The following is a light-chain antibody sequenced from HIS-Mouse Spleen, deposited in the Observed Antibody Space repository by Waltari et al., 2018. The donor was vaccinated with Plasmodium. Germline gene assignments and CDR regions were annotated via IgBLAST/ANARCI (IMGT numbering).Light chain of an antibody. J-gene: IGLJ2*01. Sequence: QLVLTQSPSASASLGASVKLTCTLSSGHSSYAIAWHQQQPEKGPRYLMKLNSDGRHSKGDGIPARLSGSSSGAERYLTISSLQSEDEADYYCQTWGTGMGVFGGGTKLTVL. CDR2: LNSDGRH. CDR1: SGHSSYA. CDR3: QTWGTGMGV. V-gene: IGLV4-69*01.